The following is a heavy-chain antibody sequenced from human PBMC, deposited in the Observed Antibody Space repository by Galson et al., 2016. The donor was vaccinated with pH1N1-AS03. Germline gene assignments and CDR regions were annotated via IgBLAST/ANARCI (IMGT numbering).Heavy chain of an antibody. CDR2: IYYSGST. CDR3: AREHSNNGPFDI. CDR1: VSITTRY. J-gene: IGHJ4*01. V-gene: IGHV4-59*11. D-gene: IGHD6-13*01. Sequence: VSITTRYWSWVRQPAGKGLEWIGYIYYSGSTNYNPSLKSRVTMSVDTSKNQFSLRLNSVTAADTAIYYCAREHSNNGPFDIWGPGSLVAVSS.